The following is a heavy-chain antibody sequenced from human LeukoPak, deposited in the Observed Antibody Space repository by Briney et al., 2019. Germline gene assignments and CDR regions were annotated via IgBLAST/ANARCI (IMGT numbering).Heavy chain of an antibody. Sequence: GGPLRLSCAASGFTFSSYGMHWVRQAPGKGLEWVAVISYDGSNKYYADSVKGRFTISRDNSKNTLYLQMNSLRAEDTAVYYCAKVTSGSDDSDYWGQGTLVTVSS. D-gene: IGHD5-12*01. CDR1: GFTFSSYG. CDR2: ISYDGSNK. CDR3: AKVTSGSDDSDY. V-gene: IGHV3-30*18. J-gene: IGHJ4*02.